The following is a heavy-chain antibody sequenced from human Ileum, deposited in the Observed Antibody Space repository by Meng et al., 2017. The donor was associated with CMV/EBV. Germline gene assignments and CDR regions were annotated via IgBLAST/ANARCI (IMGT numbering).Heavy chain of an antibody. CDR3: ARECVGEGDNCQWDYWFDP. CDR2: IDPSGSR. V-gene: IGHV4-4*07. CDR1: GGSISGYY. D-gene: IGHD3-16*01. J-gene: IGHJ5*02. Sequence: LQESGPGLVKPSETLSLTCSVSGGSISGYYWSWVRQPAGKRLEWIGRIDPSGSRNYNPSLRDRITVSVDTSKNQFSLRLTSVTAADTAVYYCARECVGEGDNCQWDYWFDPWGHGTLVTVSS.